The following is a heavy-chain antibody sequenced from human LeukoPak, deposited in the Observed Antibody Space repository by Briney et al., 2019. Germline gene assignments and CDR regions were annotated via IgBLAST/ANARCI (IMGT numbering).Heavy chain of an antibody. Sequence: ASVKVSCKASGYTFTSYYMHWVRQAPGQGLEWMGIINPSGGSTSYAQKFQGRVTMTRDTSTSTVYMELSSLRSEDTAVYYCARGSSGYDSRTPSDYWGQGTLVTVSS. CDR3: ARGSSGYDSRTPSDY. CDR2: INPSGGST. J-gene: IGHJ4*02. V-gene: IGHV1-46*01. D-gene: IGHD5-12*01. CDR1: GYTFTSYY.